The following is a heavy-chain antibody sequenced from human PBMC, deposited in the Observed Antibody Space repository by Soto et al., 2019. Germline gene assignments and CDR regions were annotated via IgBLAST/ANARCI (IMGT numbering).Heavy chain of an antibody. J-gene: IGHJ4*02. D-gene: IGHD3-3*01. CDR3: AREKGDYDFWSGYSYYFDY. CDR2: IWYDGSNK. V-gene: IGHV3-33*01. CDR1: GFTFSSYG. Sequence: GGSLRLSCAASGFTFSSYGMHWVRQAPGKGLEWVAVIWYDGSNKYYADSVKGRFTISRDNSKNTLYLQMNSLRAEDTAVYYCAREKGDYDFWSGYSYYFDYRGQGTLVTVSS.